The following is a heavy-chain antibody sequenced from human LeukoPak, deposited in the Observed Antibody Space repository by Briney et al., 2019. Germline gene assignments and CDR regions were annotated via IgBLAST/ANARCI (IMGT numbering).Heavy chain of an antibody. CDR1: GFTFSSYA. Sequence: PGGSLRLSCAASGFTFSSYAMHWVRQAPGKGLEWVAVISYDGSNKYYADSVKGRFTISRDNSKNTLYLQMNSLRAEDTAVYYCARDMVRAVGTRVYGMDVWGQGTTVTVSS. CDR2: ISYDGSNK. V-gene: IGHV3-30-3*01. D-gene: IGHD1-14*01. CDR3: ARDMVRAVGTRVYGMDV. J-gene: IGHJ6*02.